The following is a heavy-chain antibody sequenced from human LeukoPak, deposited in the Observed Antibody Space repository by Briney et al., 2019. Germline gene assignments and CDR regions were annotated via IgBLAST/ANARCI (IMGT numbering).Heavy chain of an antibody. CDR2: ISAYNGNT. D-gene: IGHD3-22*01. Sequence: ASVKVSCKASGYTLTSYGISWVRQAPGQGLEWMGWISAYNGNTNYAQKLQGRVTMTTDTSTSTAYMELRSPRSDDTAVYYCARDHEAVVINEMGAFDIWGQGTMVTVSS. J-gene: IGHJ3*02. CDR1: GYTLTSYG. CDR3: ARDHEAVVINEMGAFDI. V-gene: IGHV1-18*01.